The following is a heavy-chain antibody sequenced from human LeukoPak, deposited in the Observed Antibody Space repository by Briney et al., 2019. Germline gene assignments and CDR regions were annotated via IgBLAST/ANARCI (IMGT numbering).Heavy chain of an antibody. CDR2: IAYDGSNK. V-gene: IGHV3-30-3*01. CDR1: GFTFSRYG. J-gene: IGHJ4*02. D-gene: IGHD6-13*01. Sequence: PGRSLRLSCAASGFTFSRYGLHWVRQAPGKGLEWVAVIAYDGSNKYYADSVKGRFTMSRDNSKNTLHLQMNSLRAEGTAVYYCARAVEAAVAPVLDYWGQGTLVTVSS. CDR3: ARAVEAAVAPVLDY.